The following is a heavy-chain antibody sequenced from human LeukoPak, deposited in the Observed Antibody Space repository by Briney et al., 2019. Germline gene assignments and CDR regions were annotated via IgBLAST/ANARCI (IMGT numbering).Heavy chain of an antibody. Sequence: HAGGSLRLSCVASGFTFDDYTMHWVRQAPGKGLEWVSLVTWDGGSTYYADSVKGRFTISRDNSKNSLYLQMNSLRTEDTALYYCAKGKNTGSYLSHVDYWGQGTLVTVSS. CDR2: VTWDGGST. D-gene: IGHD3-10*01. CDR3: AKGKNTGSYLSHVDY. J-gene: IGHJ4*02. CDR1: GFTFDDYT. V-gene: IGHV3-43*01.